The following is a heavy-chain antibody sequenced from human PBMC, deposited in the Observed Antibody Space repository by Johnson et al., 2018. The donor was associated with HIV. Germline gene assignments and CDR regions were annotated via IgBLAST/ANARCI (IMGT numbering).Heavy chain of an antibody. CDR3: ARGYCTSSSHCDAFDL. V-gene: IGHV3-30*04. D-gene: IGHD2-2*01. CDR1: GFTLSSYV. Sequence: QVQLVESGGGVVQPGRSLRLSCAVSGFTLSSYVMPWVRQAPGKGLAWVAVMSYDGSDKYYADSVKGRFTISRDNSKNTRYLQMNSLRAEDTAVYFCARGYCTSSSHCDAFDLWGQGTMVTVSS. J-gene: IGHJ3*01. CDR2: MSYDGSDK.